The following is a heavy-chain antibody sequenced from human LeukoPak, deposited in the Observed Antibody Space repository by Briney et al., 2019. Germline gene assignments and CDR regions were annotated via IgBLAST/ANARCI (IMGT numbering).Heavy chain of an antibody. D-gene: IGHD3-16*01. J-gene: IGHJ4*02. V-gene: IGHV3-11*05. CDR2: ISSSSSYT. Sequence: GGSLRLSCAASGFTFSDYMSWIRQAPGKGLEWVSYISSSSSYTNYADSVKGRFTISRDNAKNSLYLQMNSLRAEDTAVYYCARGGGRLRLGELFPDYWGQGTLVTVSS. CDR3: ARGGGRLRLGELFPDY. CDR1: GFTFSDY.